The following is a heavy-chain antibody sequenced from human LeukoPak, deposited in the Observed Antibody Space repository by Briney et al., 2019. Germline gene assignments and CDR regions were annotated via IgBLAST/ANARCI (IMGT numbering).Heavy chain of an antibody. CDR2: INSDGSST. V-gene: IGHV3-74*01. Sequence: PGGSLRLSCAASGFTFSICWMHWVRQPPGKGLVWVSRINSDGSSTSYADSVKGRFTISRDNAKNTLYLQMNRLRVEDTALYYCARDAPGNTALDYWGQGSLVTVSS. CDR1: GFTFSICW. J-gene: IGHJ4*02. D-gene: IGHD5-18*01. CDR3: ARDAPGNTALDY.